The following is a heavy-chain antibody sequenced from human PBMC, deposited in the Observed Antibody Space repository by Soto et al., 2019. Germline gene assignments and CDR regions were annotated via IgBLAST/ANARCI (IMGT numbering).Heavy chain of an antibody. CDR2: IYYSGST. CDR1: GGSISSYY. CDR3: ARSYSSGWSHYFDY. Sequence: KTSETLSLTCTVSGGSISSYYWSWIRQPPGKGLEWIGYIYYSGSTNYNPSLKSRVTISVDTSKNQFSLKLSSVTAADTAVYYCARSYSSGWSHYFDYWGQGTLVTVSS. V-gene: IGHV4-59*01. J-gene: IGHJ4*02. D-gene: IGHD6-19*01.